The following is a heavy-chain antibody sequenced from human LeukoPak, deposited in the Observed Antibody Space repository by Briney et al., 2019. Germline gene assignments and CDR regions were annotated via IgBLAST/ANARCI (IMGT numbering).Heavy chain of an antibody. Sequence: SETLSLTCTVSGGSISSSSYYWSWIRQHPGKGLEWIGYIYYSGSTYYNPSLKSRVTISVDTSKNQFSLKLSSVTAADTAVYYCARDPGGVYYFDYWGQGTLVTVSS. CDR2: IYYSGST. CDR3: ARDPGGVYYFDY. J-gene: IGHJ4*02. CDR1: GGSISSSSYY. V-gene: IGHV4-31*03. D-gene: IGHD2-8*01.